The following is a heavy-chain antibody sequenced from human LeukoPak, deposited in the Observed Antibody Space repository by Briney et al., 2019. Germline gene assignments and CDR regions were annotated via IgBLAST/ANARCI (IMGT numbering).Heavy chain of an antibody. D-gene: IGHD4-17*01. Sequence: GGSLRLSCAASGFTFSSYAMHWVRQAPGKGLEYVSAISSNGGSTYYANSVKGRFTISRDNSKNTLYLQMGSLRAEDMAVYYCAREMGGYGDYDGGDYWGQGTLVAVSS. J-gene: IGHJ4*02. CDR1: GFTFSSYA. CDR3: AREMGGYGDYDGGDY. CDR2: ISSNGGST. V-gene: IGHV3-64*01.